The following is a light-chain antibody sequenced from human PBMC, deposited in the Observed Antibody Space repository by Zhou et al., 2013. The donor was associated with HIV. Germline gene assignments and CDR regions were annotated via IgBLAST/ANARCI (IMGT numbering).Light chain of an antibody. CDR3: QQLSSYPRSS. J-gene: IGKJ2*04. Sequence: EIVLTQSPATLALSPGERATLSCGASQSVYSSSLAWYQQKPGQPPRLLIYGASTRATGIPDRFSGSGSGTECTLTISSLQPEDVATYYCQQLSSYPRSSFGQGTKLEVK. CDR2: GAS. CDR1: QSVYSSS. V-gene: IGKV3D-20*02.